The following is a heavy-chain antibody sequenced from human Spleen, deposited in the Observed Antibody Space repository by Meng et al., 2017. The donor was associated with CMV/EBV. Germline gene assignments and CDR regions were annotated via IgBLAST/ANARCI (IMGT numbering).Heavy chain of an antibody. V-gene: IGHV3-48*03. Sequence: GGSLRLSCAASGFSFERYGINWVRQAPGKGLEWVSYISSSGSTIYYADSVKGRFTISRDNAKNSLYLQMNSLGAEDTAVYYCAREGVQSDAFDIWGQGTMVTVSS. CDR3: AREGVQSDAFDI. CDR1: GFSFERYG. J-gene: IGHJ3*02. CDR2: ISSSGSTI. D-gene: IGHD3-10*01.